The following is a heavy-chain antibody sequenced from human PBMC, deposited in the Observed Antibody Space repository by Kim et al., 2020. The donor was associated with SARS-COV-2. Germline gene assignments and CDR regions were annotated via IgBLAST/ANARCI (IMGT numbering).Heavy chain of an antibody. D-gene: IGHD3-22*01. CDR2: IYYSGST. V-gene: IGHV4-39*01. CDR1: GGSISSSSYY. CDR3: ARHQQTYYYDSSGYYYFDY. J-gene: IGHJ4*02. Sequence: SETLSLTCTVSGGSISSSSYYWGWIRQPPGKGLEWIGSIYYSGSTYYNPSLKSRVTISVDTSKNQFSLKLSSVTAADTAVYYCARHQQTYYYDSSGYYYFDYWGQGTLVTVSS.